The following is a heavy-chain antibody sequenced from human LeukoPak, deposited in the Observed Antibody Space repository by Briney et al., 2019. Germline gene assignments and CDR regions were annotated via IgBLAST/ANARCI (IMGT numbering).Heavy chain of an antibody. Sequence: TGGSLRLSCAASGFTFSSYWMSWVRQAPGKGLECVANIKQDGSEKYYVDSVKGRFTISRDNAKNSLYLQMNSLRVEDTAVYYCARPGPYGSRSYVDWFDPWGQGTLVTVSS. CDR3: ARPGPYGSRSYVDWFDP. V-gene: IGHV3-7*01. CDR1: GFTFSSYW. CDR2: IKQDGSEK. J-gene: IGHJ5*02. D-gene: IGHD3-10*01.